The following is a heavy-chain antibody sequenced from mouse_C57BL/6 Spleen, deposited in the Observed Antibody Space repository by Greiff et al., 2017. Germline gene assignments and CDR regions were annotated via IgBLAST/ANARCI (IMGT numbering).Heavy chain of an antibody. Sequence: VQLKESGPGLVKPSQSLSLTCSVTGYSLTSGYYWNWIRQFPGNKLEWMGYISYDGSNNYNPSLKNRISITRDTSKNQFFLKLNSVTTEDTATYYCARDYSDWYFDVWGTGTTVTVSS. CDR2: ISYDGSN. J-gene: IGHJ1*03. CDR1: GYSLTSGYY. V-gene: IGHV3-6*01. CDR3: ARDYSDWYFDV. D-gene: IGHD1-1*01.